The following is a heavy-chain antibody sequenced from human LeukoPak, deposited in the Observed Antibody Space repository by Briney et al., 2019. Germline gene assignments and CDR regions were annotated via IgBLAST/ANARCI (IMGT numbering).Heavy chain of an antibody. Sequence: SGGSPRLSCAASGFSFSAYGMQWARQAPGKGLEWVAFIPYDGAKYYADSVKGRFTISRDNSKNTLYLQMSSLRAEDTAVYYCAKDRRGSLGTFDIWGQGTMVTVSS. CDR1: GFSFSAYG. D-gene: IGHD1-26*01. J-gene: IGHJ3*02. CDR3: AKDRRGSLGTFDI. V-gene: IGHV3-30*02. CDR2: IPYDGAK.